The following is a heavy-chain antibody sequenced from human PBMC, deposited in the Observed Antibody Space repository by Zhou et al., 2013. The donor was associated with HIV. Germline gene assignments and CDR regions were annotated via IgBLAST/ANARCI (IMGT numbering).Heavy chain of an antibody. Sequence: EVQLVESGGVVVQPGGSLRLSCAASGFTFDDYTMHWVRQAPGKGLEWVSLLSWDGGSTYYADSVKGRFTISRDNNKNSLYLQMNSLRTEDTALYYCAKXHSNRWFGELSDYYFGMDVVGPRDHGHRLL. V-gene: IGHV3-43*01. J-gene: IGHJ6*02. D-gene: IGHD3-10*01. CDR2: LSWDGGST. CDR3: AKXHSNRWFGELSDYYFGMDV. CDR1: GFTFDDYT.